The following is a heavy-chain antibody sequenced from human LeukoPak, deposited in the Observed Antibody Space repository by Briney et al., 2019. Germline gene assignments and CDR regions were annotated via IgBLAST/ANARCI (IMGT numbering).Heavy chain of an antibody. V-gene: IGHV3-30*04. Sequence: GGSLRLSCAASGFTFSSYAMHWVRQAPGKGLEWVAVISYDGSNKYYADSVKGRFTISRDNSKNTLYLQMNSLRAEDTAVYYCARDYYGSGLSYYYYYYYMDVWGKGTTVTISS. CDR3: ARDYYGSGLSYYYYYYYMDV. J-gene: IGHJ6*03. CDR2: ISYDGSNK. CDR1: GFTFSSYA. D-gene: IGHD3-10*01.